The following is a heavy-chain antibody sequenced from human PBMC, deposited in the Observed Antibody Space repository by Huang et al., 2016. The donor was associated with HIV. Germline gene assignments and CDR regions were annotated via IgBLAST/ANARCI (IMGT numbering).Heavy chain of an antibody. Sequence: EVHLEQSEAEVKKPGESLKISCRVSGYSFSSDWIGWVRHMPGRGLEWIGVIYAADSDTKYSPPFKGQVIMSVDKSLKIAYLKWRGLRASYSGTFYCARQHSGYHVFDVWGQGTTITVS. J-gene: IGHJ3*01. CDR3: ARQHSGYHVFDV. D-gene: IGHD5-12*01. CDR1: GYSFSSDW. CDR2: IYAADSDT. V-gene: IGHV5-51*01.